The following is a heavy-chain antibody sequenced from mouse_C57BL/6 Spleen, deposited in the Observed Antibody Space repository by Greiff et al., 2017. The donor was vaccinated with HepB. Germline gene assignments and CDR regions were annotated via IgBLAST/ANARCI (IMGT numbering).Heavy chain of an antibody. Sequence: QVQLQQSGAELVRPGASVTLSCKASGYTFTDYEMHWVKQTPVHGLEWIGAIDPETGGTAYNQKFKGKAILTADKSSSTAYMELRSLTSEDSAVYYCTRYPIYYYGSSYLAWFAYWGQGTLVTVSA. J-gene: IGHJ3*01. D-gene: IGHD1-1*01. CDR3: TRYPIYYYGSSYLAWFAY. CDR2: IDPETGGT. CDR1: GYTFTDYE. V-gene: IGHV1-15*01.